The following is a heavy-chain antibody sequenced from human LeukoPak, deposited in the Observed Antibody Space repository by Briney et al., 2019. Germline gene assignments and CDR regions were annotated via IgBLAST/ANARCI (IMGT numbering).Heavy chain of an antibody. CDR1: GYTFTSYY. CDR3: ARDLGIGWYMFDY. V-gene: IGHV1-46*01. Sequence: ASVEVSCKASGYTFTSYYVHWVRQAPGQGLEWVGRINPSDGSTSYAQKFQGRVPMTWDTATGTVYMELSSLRSEDTAMYYCARDLGIGWYMFDYWGQGTLVTVSS. J-gene: IGHJ4*02. CDR2: INPSDGST. D-gene: IGHD6-19*01.